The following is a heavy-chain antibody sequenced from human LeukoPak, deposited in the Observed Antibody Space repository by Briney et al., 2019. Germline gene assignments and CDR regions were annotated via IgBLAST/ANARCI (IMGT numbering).Heavy chain of an antibody. CDR3: ARYPSVAATGWGRWFDH. Sequence: GSLRLSCTASGFTFTDYYMSWIRQAPGKGLEWISYISSSTIYYADSVKGRFTISRDNAKSSLYLQMNSLRDEDTAVYYCARYPSVAATGWGRWFDHWGQGTLVTVSS. D-gene: IGHD6-13*01. CDR2: ISSSTI. CDR1: GFTFTDYY. V-gene: IGHV3-11*04. J-gene: IGHJ5*02.